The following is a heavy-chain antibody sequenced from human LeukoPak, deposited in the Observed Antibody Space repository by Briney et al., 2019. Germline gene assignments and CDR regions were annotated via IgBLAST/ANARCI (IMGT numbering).Heavy chain of an antibody. CDR2: ISASGP. J-gene: IGHJ4*02. Sequence: PGGSLRLSCAASGFTLSRLAMTWVRQAPGKGLEWVSTISASGPYYADAVRGRFTISRDNSRNTLSLQMDSLRAEDTAVYYCAKDHESDGYPCLDHWGLGTLVTVSS. V-gene: IGHV3-23*01. CDR3: AKDHESDGYPCLDH. D-gene: IGHD3-22*01. CDR1: GFTLSRLA.